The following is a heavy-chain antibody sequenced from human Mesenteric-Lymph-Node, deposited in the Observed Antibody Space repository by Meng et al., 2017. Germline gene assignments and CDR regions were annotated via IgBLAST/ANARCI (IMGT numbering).Heavy chain of an antibody. J-gene: IGHJ6*02. CDR2: ICYTGST. CDR3: ARGKGIAASFYYYGMDV. CDR1: GGSISSNNYC. Sequence: SETLSLTCTVSGGSISSNNYCWGWIRQPPGKGLAWIGNICYTGSTSYNPSLKSRVTISLDTSKNHFSLKLTSVTAADTAMYYCARGKGIAASFYYYGMDVWGLGTTVTVSS. D-gene: IGHD6-13*01. V-gene: IGHV4-39*07.